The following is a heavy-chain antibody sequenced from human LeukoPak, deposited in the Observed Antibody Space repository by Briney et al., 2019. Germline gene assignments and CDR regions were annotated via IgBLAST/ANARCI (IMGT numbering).Heavy chain of an antibody. J-gene: IGHJ4*02. Sequence: GGSLRLSCAASGFTFSSYAMSWVRQAPGKGLEWVSGINWNGGSTGYADSVKGRFTISRDNAKNSLYLQMNSLRAEDTALYYCASGGIYYGAAFDFWGQGSLVAVSA. CDR2: INWNGGST. CDR3: ASGGIYYGAAFDF. CDR1: GFTFSSYA. V-gene: IGHV3-20*04. D-gene: IGHD1-26*01.